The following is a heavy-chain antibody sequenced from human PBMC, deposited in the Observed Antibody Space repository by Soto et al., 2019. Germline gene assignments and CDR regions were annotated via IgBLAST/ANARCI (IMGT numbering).Heavy chain of an antibody. CDR1: GFTFSSYT. CDR3: ARDLPLESSGYYYRNGIDY. J-gene: IGHJ4*02. V-gene: IGHV3-21*01. Sequence: EVHLVESGGGLVKPGGSLRLSCAASGFTFSSYTMNWVRQAPGKGLEWVSSISSSSVYMYYADSVRGRFTISRDNAKNSLYLQMSSLRADDTAVYYCARDLPLESSGYYYRNGIDYWGQGTLVTVSS. D-gene: IGHD3-22*01. CDR2: ISSSSVYM.